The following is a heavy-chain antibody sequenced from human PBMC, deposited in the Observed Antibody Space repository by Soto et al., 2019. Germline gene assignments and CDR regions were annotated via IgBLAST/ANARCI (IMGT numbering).Heavy chain of an antibody. J-gene: IGHJ4*02. D-gene: IGHD1-26*01. V-gene: IGHV1-2*02. CDR3: GRGRSGQIVVFY. CDR2: IGPESGAT. CDR1: GYTFSGFY. Sequence: ASVKVSCKASGYTFSGFYMHWVRQAPEQGPEWMGEIGPESGATRYAQRFQGRVTMTRDMSITTVYMELNNLSPDDTAVYYCGRGRSGQIVVFYWGQGTPVTVS.